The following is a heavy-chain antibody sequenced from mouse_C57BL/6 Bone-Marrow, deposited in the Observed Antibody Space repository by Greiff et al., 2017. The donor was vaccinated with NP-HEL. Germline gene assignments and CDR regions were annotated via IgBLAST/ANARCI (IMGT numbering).Heavy chain of an antibody. CDR2: ISSGGSYT. D-gene: IGHD3-1*01. Sequence: EVQVVESGGDLVKPGGSLKLSCAASGFTFSSYGMSWVRQTPDKRLEWVATISSGGSYTYYPDSVKGRFTISRDNAKNTLYLQMSSLKSEDTAMYYCARRAHFDYWGQGTTLTVSS. J-gene: IGHJ2*01. V-gene: IGHV5-6*01. CDR3: ARRAHFDY. CDR1: GFTFSSYG.